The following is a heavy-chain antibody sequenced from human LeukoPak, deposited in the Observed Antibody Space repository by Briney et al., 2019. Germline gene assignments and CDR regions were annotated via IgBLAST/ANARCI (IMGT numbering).Heavy chain of an antibody. CDR3: AREPRIAVAPDAFDI. D-gene: IGHD6-19*01. Sequence: SAKVSCKASGGTFSSYAISWVRQAPGQGLEWMGGIIPTFGTANYAQKFQGRVTITADESTSTAYMELSSLRSEDTAVYYCAREPRIAVAPDAFDIWGQGTMVTVSS. CDR2: IIPTFGTA. CDR1: GGTFSSYA. V-gene: IGHV1-69*13. J-gene: IGHJ3*02.